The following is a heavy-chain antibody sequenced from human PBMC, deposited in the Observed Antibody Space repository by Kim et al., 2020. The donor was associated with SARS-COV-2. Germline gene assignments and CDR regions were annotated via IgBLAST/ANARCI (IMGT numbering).Heavy chain of an antibody. J-gene: IGHJ4*02. CDR3: ASALGH. CDR2: IYTSGRT. V-gene: IGHV4-4*07. CDR1: GDSLSSDY. D-gene: IGHD3-16*02. Sequence: SETLSLTCTVSGDSLSSDYWSWNRQPAGKGLEWIGRIYTSGRTNYNPSLQRRVTMSVDMSKNQFSLKLSSVTAADTAVYYCASALGHCGQGTLVTVFS.